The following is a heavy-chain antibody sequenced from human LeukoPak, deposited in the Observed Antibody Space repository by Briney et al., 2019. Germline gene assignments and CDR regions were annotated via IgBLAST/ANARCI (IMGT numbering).Heavy chain of an antibody. Sequence: SETLSLTCTVSGGSISSSSYYWGWIRQPPGKGLEWIGSTYYSGSTYYNPSLKSRVTISVDTSKNQFSLKLSSVTAADTAVYYCARTDILTGYYIGYWGQGTLVTVSS. J-gene: IGHJ4*02. CDR1: GGSISSSSYY. CDR3: ARTDILTGYYIGY. CDR2: TYYSGST. D-gene: IGHD3-9*01. V-gene: IGHV4-39*07.